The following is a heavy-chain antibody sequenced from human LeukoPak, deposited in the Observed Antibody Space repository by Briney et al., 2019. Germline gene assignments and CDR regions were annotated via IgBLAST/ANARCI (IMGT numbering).Heavy chain of an antibody. CDR1: GFTFSRYG. V-gene: IGHV3-33*01. CDR2: IWYDGSNK. D-gene: IGHD3-22*01. J-gene: IGHJ4*02. Sequence: GGSLRLSCAASGFTFSRYGMHWVRQAPGKGLEWVAVIWYDGSNKYYADSVKGRFTISRDNSENTLYLQMNSLRAEDTAVYYCARDKGYYYDSSGYDYWGQGTLVTVSS. CDR3: ARDKGYYYDSSGYDY.